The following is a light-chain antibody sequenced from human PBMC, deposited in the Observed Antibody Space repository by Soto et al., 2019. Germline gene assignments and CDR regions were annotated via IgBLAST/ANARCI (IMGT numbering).Light chain of an antibody. V-gene: IGKV1-5*01. CDR2: DAS. CDR3: QQYNTFSWT. Sequence: DIHMSQSPSTLSASVGDIVTISCRASHSISNLLAWYQQRPGKAPKLLIYDASTLEHGVPSRFRGSGSETEFTLTISSLQPDDFATYYCQQYNTFSWTFGQGTKVDIK. CDR1: HSISNL. J-gene: IGKJ1*01.